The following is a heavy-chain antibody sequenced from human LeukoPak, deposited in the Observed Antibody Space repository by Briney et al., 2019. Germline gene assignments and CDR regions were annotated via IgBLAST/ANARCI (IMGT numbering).Heavy chain of an antibody. Sequence: PGGSLRLSCAASGFTFSSYAMSWVRQAPGKGLECISGFSGSGGSTYYADSVKGRFTISRDNSKNTLYLQMNSLRAEDTAVYYCARVRVGSGSSHAADAFDIWGQGTMVTVSS. D-gene: IGHD1-26*01. CDR2: FSGSGGST. CDR1: GFTFSSYA. V-gene: IGHV3-23*01. CDR3: ARVRVGSGSSHAADAFDI. J-gene: IGHJ3*02.